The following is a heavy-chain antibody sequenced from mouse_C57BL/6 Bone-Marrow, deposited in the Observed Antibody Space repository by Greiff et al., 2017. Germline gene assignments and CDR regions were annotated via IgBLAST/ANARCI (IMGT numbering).Heavy chain of an antibody. CDR2: ISYSGST. D-gene: IGHD1-1*01. CDR3: ARTPLYYGSSDYAMDY. CDR1: GYSITSDY. Sequence: DVQLVESGPGLAKPSQTLSLTCSVTGYSITSDYWNWIRKFPGNKLEYMGYISYSGSTYYNPSLKSRISITRDTSKNQYYLQLNSVTTEDTATYYCARTPLYYGSSDYAMDYWGQGTSVTVSS. J-gene: IGHJ4*01. V-gene: IGHV3-8*01.